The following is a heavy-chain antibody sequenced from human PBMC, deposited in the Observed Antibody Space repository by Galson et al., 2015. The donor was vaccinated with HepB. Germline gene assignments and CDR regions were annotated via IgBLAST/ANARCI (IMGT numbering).Heavy chain of an antibody. V-gene: IGHV3-21*01. J-gene: IGHJ4*02. D-gene: IGHD3-10*01. Sequence: SLRLSCAASGFTFSSYSMNWVRQAPGKGLEWVSSISSSSSYIYYADSVKGRFTISRDNAKNSLYLQMNSLRAEDTAVYYCARDVGLYGSGSYFDYWGQGTLVTVSS. CDR3: ARDVGLYGSGSYFDY. CDR2: ISSSSSYI. CDR1: GFTFSSYS.